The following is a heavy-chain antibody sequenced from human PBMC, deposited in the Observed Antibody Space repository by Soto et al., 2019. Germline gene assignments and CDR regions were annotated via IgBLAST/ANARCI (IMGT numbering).Heavy chain of an antibody. J-gene: IGHJ6*02. CDR1: GFTFSSYS. CDR2: ISSSSSYI. D-gene: IGHD3-22*01. CDR3: ASFLAGGYSYYYYYYGMDV. V-gene: IGHV3-21*01. Sequence: EVQLVESGGGLVKPGGSLRLSCAASGFTFSSYSMNWVRQAPGKGLEWVSSISSSSSYIYYADLVKGRVNISRANVKNSMYLRMNSLRDEDTAVYYWASFLAGGYSYYYYYYGMDVWGQGTTVTVSS.